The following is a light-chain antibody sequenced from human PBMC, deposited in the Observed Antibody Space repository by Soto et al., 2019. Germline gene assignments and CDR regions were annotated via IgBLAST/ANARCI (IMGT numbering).Light chain of an antibody. CDR1: QRVVDSSNNKDY. CDR2: WAS. V-gene: IGKV4-1*01. CDR3: HQYYGTAPT. Sequence: DIVMTQSPDSLAVSLGERATINCRSSQRVVDSSNNKDYLAWYQKKPGQPPKLLIYWASTRESGVPDRFSGSGSGTDFTLTIGSLQAEDVAVYYCHQYYGTAPTFGQGTKVEIK. J-gene: IGKJ1*01.